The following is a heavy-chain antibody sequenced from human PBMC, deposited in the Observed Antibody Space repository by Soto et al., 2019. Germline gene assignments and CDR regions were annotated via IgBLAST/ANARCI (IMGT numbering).Heavy chain of an antibody. D-gene: IGHD6-13*01. CDR3: ASYSSRAGGGMDV. V-gene: IGHV4-39*01. J-gene: IGHJ6*02. CDR1: GGSISSSSYY. CDR2: IYYSGST. Sequence: SETLSLTCTVSGGSISSSSYYWGWIRQPPGKGLEWIGSIYYSGSTYYNPSLKSRVTISVDTSKNQFSLKLSSVTAADAAVYYCASYSSRAGGGMDVWRQGTTVTVSS.